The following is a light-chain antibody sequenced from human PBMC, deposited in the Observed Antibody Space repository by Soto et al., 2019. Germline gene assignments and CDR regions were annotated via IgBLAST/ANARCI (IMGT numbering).Light chain of an antibody. CDR1: QSVSSSY. CDR3: QQYGSSLL. Sequence: EIVLTQSPGTLSLSPGERATLSCRASQSVSSSYLAWYQQKPGQAPRLLIYGASSRATGIPNRFSGSGSGPDFTLTIRRLATDDFAVYFCQQYGSSLLFGPGTKVPIK. V-gene: IGKV3-20*01. J-gene: IGKJ3*01. CDR2: GAS.